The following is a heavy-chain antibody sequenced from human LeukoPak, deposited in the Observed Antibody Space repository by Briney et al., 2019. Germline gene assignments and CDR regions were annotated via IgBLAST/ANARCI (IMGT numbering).Heavy chain of an antibody. Sequence: PGGSLRLSCAASGFTFSSYVMSRVRQAPGKGLEWVSAISGSGGSTYYADSVKGRFIISRDNSKNTLYLQMNSLRAEDTAVYYCAKSPSSGWYGAEYFQHWGQGTLVTVSS. D-gene: IGHD6-19*01. V-gene: IGHV3-23*01. CDR2: ISGSGGST. CDR1: GFTFSSYV. CDR3: AKSPSSGWYGAEYFQH. J-gene: IGHJ1*01.